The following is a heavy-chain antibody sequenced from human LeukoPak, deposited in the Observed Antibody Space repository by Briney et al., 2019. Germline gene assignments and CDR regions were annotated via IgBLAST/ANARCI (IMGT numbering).Heavy chain of an antibody. J-gene: IGHJ3*02. CDR2: ISRNGGST. CDR3: ARVGDIDAFDN. CDR1: GFTFSSYA. Sequence: PGGSLRLSCATSGFTFSSYAIHWVRQAPGKGLEYVSAISRNGGSTYYANSVKGRFTISRDNSKNTLYLQMGSLRAEDMAVYYCARVGDIDAFDNWGQGTMVTVSS. V-gene: IGHV3-64*01. D-gene: IGHD4-17*01.